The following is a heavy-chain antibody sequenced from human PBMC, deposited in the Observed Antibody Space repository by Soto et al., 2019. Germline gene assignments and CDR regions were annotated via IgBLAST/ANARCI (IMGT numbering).Heavy chain of an antibody. Sequence: GASVKGSCKASGYTFTSYDINWVRQATGQGLEWMGWMNPNSGNTGYAQKFQGRVTMTRNTSISTAYMELSSLRSEDTAVYYCASLTGYYAPYAFDIWGQGTMVTGSS. CDR2: MNPNSGNT. CDR3: ASLTGYYAPYAFDI. D-gene: IGHD3-9*01. CDR1: GYTFTSYD. V-gene: IGHV1-8*01. J-gene: IGHJ3*02.